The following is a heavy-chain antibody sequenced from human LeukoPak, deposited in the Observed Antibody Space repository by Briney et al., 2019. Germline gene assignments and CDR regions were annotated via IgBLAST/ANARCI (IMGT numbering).Heavy chain of an antibody. Sequence: SQTLSLTCTVSGDSISSVVYHWNRIRQRPGKGLEWIGYIYDSGSTYYSPSLKSRLTISVDTSKNQFSLRLNSVTAADTAVYYCARVKYTSSCHPVDSWGQGAVVAVSS. J-gene: IGHJ4*02. CDR1: GDSISSVVYH. V-gene: IGHV4-31*03. CDR2: IYDSGST. D-gene: IGHD6-13*01. CDR3: ARVKYTSSCHPVDS.